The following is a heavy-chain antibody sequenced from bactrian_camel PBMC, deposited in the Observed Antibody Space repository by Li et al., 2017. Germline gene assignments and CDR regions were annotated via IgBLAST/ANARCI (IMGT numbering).Heavy chain of an antibody. Sequence: VQLVESGGGLVHTGGSLRLSCAASGFPFNYDAMSWVRQAPGKGLEWVSAINSGLGGSTYYADSVKGRFTLSRDNAKSTVYLQLNSLKTEDTAMYYCAKSQGALGELGYWGQGTQVTVS. V-gene: IGHV3S40*01. CDR1: GFPFNYDA. CDR3: AKSQGALGELGY. J-gene: IGHJ4*01. CDR2: INSGLGGST. D-gene: IGHD1*01.